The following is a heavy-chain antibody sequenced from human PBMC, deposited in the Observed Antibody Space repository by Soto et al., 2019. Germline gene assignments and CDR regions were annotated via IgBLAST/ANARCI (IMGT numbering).Heavy chain of an antibody. D-gene: IGHD3-9*01. CDR2: IWYDGSNK. CDR1: GFTFSSYG. J-gene: IGHJ5*02. V-gene: IGHV3-33*01. CDR3: ARDYDILTGYSTNWFDP. Sequence: PGGSLRLSCAASGFTFSSYGMHWVRQAPGKGLEWVAVIWYDGSNKYYADSVKGRFTISRDNSKNTLYLQMNSLRAEDTAVYYCARDYDILTGYSTNWFDPWGQGTLVTVSS.